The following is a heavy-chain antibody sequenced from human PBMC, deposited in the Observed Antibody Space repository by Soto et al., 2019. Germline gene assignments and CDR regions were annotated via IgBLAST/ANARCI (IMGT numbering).Heavy chain of an antibody. Sequence: GSLRLSCASSGFTLSTSAVNWVRQAPGKGLEWVSYISGSGDRTYYADSVKGRFTISRDRSKNTVSLQMDSLRAEDTAVYYCAKDRGIIVKAGDAFDVWGQGTKVTISS. CDR1: GFTLSTSA. J-gene: IGHJ3*01. CDR2: ISGSGDRT. V-gene: IGHV3-23*01. D-gene: IGHD3-16*02. CDR3: AKDRGIIVKAGDAFDV.